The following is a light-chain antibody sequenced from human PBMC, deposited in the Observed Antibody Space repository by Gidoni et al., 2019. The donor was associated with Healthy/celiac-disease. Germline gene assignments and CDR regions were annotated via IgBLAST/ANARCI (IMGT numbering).Light chain of an antibody. CDR1: HSISSY. V-gene: IGKV1-39*01. J-gene: IGKJ1*01. CDR2: SAS. Sequence: DIQMTQSPSSLSASVGDRVTITCRARHSISSYLNWYQQKPGTAPKLLIYSASSLQSRVPSRLSGSRSGTDFTLTISSLQPEDFATYYYQQSYSTPRTFXQXTKVEIK. CDR3: QQSYSTPRT.